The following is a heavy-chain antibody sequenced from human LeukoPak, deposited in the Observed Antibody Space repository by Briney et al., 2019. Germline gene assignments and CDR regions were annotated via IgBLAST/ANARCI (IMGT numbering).Heavy chain of an antibody. Sequence: PSETLSLTCAVYGGSFSGYYWSWIRQPPGKGLEWIGEINHSGSTNYNPSLKSRVTISVDTSKNQFSLKLSSVTAADTAVYYCARGGGSSWDTFYYYYGMDVWGQGTTVTVSS. CDR3: ARGGGSSWDTFYYYYGMDV. V-gene: IGHV4-34*01. J-gene: IGHJ6*02. CDR2: INHSGST. D-gene: IGHD6-13*01. CDR1: GGSFSGYY.